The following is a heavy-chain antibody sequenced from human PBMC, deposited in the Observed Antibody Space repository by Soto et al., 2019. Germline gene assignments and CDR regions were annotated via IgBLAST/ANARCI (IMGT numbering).Heavy chain of an antibody. V-gene: IGHV1-69*01. J-gene: IGHJ3*02. Sequence: QVQLVQSGAEVKKPGSSVKVSCKASGGTFSSYAISWVRQAPGQGLEWMGGIIPIFGTANYAQQFQGRVTITADESTSTAYMELSSLRSEDTAVYYCARHRGTMIVVGYAFDIWGQGTMVTVSS. CDR3: ARHRGTMIVVGYAFDI. D-gene: IGHD3-22*01. CDR1: GGTFSSYA. CDR2: IIPIFGTA.